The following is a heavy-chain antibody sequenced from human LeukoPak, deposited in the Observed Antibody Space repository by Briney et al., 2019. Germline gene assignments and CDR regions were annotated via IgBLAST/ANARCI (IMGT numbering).Heavy chain of an antibody. J-gene: IGHJ6*02. CDR3: VRGYSFGPYGMDV. V-gene: IGHV3-64D*09. D-gene: IGHD2-15*01. CDR2: ISDSGGST. CDR1: GFTFSSYA. Sequence: GGSLRFSCAASGFTFSSYAMHWVRQAPGKGLEYVSAISDSGGSTYYADSVKGRFTISRDNSKNTLYLQMSSLRAEDTAVYFCVRGYSFGPYGMDVWGQGTTVTVSS.